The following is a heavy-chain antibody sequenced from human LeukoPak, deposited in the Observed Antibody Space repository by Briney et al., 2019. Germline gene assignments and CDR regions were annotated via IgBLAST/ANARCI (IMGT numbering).Heavy chain of an antibody. CDR3: AKSGGDSSSDHFDY. J-gene: IGHJ4*02. CDR1: GFTFSSYG. D-gene: IGHD6-13*01. Sequence: GGSLRLSCAASGFTFSSYGMHWVRQAPGKGLEWVAVISYDGSNKYYADSVKGRFTISRDNSKNTLYLQMNSLRAEDTAVYYCAKSGGDSSSDHFDYWGQGTLVTVSS. V-gene: IGHV3-30*18. CDR2: ISYDGSNK.